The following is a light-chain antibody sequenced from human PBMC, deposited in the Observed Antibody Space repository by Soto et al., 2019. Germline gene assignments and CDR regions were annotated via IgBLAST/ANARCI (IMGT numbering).Light chain of an antibody. J-gene: IGLJ2*01. CDR2: DNN. CDR1: TSNIGNNY. CDR3: GTWDSSLSAVV. Sequence: QPPSVSAAPGQKVSISCSGSTSNIGNNYVSWYQQLPGTAPKLLIYDNNQRPSGIPARFSGSKSGTSATLGITGLQTGDEADYYCGTWDSSLSAVVFGGGTKLTVL. V-gene: IGLV1-51*01.